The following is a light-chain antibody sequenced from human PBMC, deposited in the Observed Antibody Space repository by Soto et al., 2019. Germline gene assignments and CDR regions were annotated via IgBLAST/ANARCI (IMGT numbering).Light chain of an antibody. CDR2: DAS. Sequence: DIQMTQSPSTLSASIGDRVTITCRASQSISKWLAWHQQKPGKAPKLLIYDASSLQSGVPPRFSGTGSGTDFTLNIRSLQPDDIATYYCKQYSSYSAWTFGEGTKVEIK. CDR3: KQYSSYSAWT. CDR1: QSISKW. J-gene: IGKJ1*01. V-gene: IGKV1-5*01.